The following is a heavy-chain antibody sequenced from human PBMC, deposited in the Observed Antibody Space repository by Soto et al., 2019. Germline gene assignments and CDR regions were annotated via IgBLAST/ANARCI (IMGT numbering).Heavy chain of an antibody. CDR1: GGSISSYY. CDR3: ARRWGRTFDY. V-gene: IGHV4-59*08. CDR2: IYYSGST. D-gene: IGHD7-27*01. J-gene: IGHJ4*02. Sequence: QVQLQESGPGLVKPSETLSLTCTVSGGSISSYYWSWIRQPPGKGLEWIGYIYYSGSTNYNPSLKSRVPLSVATSKNPFSLNLSSVTAADTAVYYCARRWGRTFDYWGQGPLVTVSS.